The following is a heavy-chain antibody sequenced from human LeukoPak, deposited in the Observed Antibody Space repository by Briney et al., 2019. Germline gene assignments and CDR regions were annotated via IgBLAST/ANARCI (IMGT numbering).Heavy chain of an antibody. CDR1: GFNFSSYA. V-gene: IGHV3-23*01. J-gene: IGHJ4*02. CDR2: LSGSGGST. Sequence: GGSLRLSCAASGFNFSSYAMSWVRQAPGEGLEWVSALSGSGGSTYYADSEKGRFTISRDNSKNTLYLQMNSLRAEDTAVYYCAKDRGDFWSAFDYWGQGTLVTVSS. CDR3: AKDRGDFWSAFDY. D-gene: IGHD3-3*01.